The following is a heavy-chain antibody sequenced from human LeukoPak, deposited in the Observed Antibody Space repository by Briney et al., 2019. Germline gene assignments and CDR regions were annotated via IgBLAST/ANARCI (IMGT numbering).Heavy chain of an antibody. Sequence: NPSETLSLTCAVYGGSFSGYYWSWIRQPPGKGLEWIGEINHSGSTNYNPSLKSRVTISVDTSKNQFSLKLSSVTAADTAVYYCARGPVEMATIDSPFDYWGQGTLVTVSS. CDR2: INHSGST. CDR3: ARGPVEMATIDSPFDY. V-gene: IGHV4-34*01. CDR1: GGSFSGYY. J-gene: IGHJ4*02. D-gene: IGHD5-24*01.